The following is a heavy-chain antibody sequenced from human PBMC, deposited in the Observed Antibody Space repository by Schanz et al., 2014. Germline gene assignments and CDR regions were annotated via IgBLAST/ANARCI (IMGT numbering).Heavy chain of an antibody. CDR2: VNYIGST. Sequence: QVQLQESGPGLVKPSETLSLTCTVSAAFISRYYWSWVRQAPGKGLEWIGYVNYIGSTKYNPSLESRVTMSADTSKKQFSLNMTSVTTAYTAVYYCASTHWFGSGTTIVDYWGQGTLVTVSS. D-gene: IGHD3-10*01. CDR1: AAFISRYY. V-gene: IGHV4-59*01. J-gene: IGHJ4*02. CDR3: ASTHWFGSGTTIVDY.